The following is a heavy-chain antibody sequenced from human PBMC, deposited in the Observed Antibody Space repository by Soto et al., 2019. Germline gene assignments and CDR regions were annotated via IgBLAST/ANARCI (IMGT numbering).Heavy chain of an antibody. CDR2: ISAYTDTP. Sequence: EASVKVSCKASGYTFTNFGVTWVRRAPGQGLEWMGWISAYTDTPNYAQKFQGRVTMTIDTSTSTAYMDLRSPTSDDTAVYYCARVIPGVEAWFDPWGQGTLVTVSS. V-gene: IGHV1-18*01. D-gene: IGHD2-2*01. J-gene: IGHJ5*02. CDR1: GYTFTNFG. CDR3: ARVIPGVEAWFDP.